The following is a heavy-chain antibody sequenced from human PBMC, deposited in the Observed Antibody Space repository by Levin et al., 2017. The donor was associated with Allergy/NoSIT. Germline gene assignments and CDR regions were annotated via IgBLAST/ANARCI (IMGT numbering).Heavy chain of an antibody. CDR3: ARSVPAAATTAVWDGFDF. CDR1: GFTFDDYA. J-gene: IGHJ3*01. V-gene: IGHV3-9*01. Sequence: PGGSLRLSCAASGFTFDDYAMHWVRHAPGKGLEWISGINWNSENIVYADSVKGRFSISRDNANNSLYLQMNSLRPEDTALYYCARSVPAAATTAVWDGFDFWGQGTMLTVSS. D-gene: IGHD6-13*01. CDR2: INWNSENI.